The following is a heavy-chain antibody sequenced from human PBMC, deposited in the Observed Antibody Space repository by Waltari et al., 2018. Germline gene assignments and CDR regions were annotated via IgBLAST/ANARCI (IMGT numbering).Heavy chain of an antibody. J-gene: IGHJ4*02. CDR2: INHSGST. D-gene: IGHD1-20*01. V-gene: IGHV4-34*01. Sequence: QVQLQQWGAGLLKPSETLSLTCARYGWSSSGYYWSWTRQPPGKGLEGIGEINHSGSTNYNPSLKSRVTISVDTSKNQFSLKLSSVTAADTAVYYCARESYNWNDGDYWGQGTLVAVSS. CDR3: ARESYNWNDGDY. CDR1: GWSSSGYY.